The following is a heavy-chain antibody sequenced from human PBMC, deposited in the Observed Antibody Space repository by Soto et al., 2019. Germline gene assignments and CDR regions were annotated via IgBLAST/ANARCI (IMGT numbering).Heavy chain of an antibody. D-gene: IGHD5-18*01. J-gene: IGHJ6*02. Sequence: ASVKVSCKASGYTFTGYYMHWVRQAPGQGLEWMGWINPNSGGTNYAQKFRGRVTMTRDTSISTAYMELSRLRSDDTAVYYCARGGGYPASYYGMDVWGQGTTVTVSS. CDR1: GYTFTGYY. CDR3: ARGGGYPASYYGMDV. V-gene: IGHV1-2*02. CDR2: INPNSGGT.